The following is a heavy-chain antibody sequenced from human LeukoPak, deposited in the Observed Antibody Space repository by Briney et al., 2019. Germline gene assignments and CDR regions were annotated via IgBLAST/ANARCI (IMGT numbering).Heavy chain of an antibody. V-gene: IGHV3-23*01. CDR2: ISGSGDTK. CDR3: ARAKYYDSRGYSVREAYDI. J-gene: IGHJ3*02. Sequence: GGSLRLSCEASGFTFYNFAMDWVRQAPGKGLEWVSGISGSGDTKSYADSVKGRFTISRDNSKKTVYLHMNSLRPEDTAVYSCARAKYYDSRGYSVREAYDIWGQGTMVTVSS. CDR1: GFTFYNFA. D-gene: IGHD3-22*01.